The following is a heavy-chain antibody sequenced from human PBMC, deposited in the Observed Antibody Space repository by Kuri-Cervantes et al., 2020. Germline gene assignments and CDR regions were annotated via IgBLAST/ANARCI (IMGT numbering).Heavy chain of an antibody. V-gene: IGHV4-30-2*01. Sequence: TFDDYAMHWVRQAPGKGLEWIGYIYHSGSTYYNPSLKSRVTISVDRSKNQFSLKLSSVTAADTAVYYCARAYCSSTSCWLDPWGQGTLVTVSS. D-gene: IGHD2-2*01. CDR2: IYHSGST. CDR1: TFDDYA. CDR3: ARAYCSSTSCWLDP. J-gene: IGHJ5*02.